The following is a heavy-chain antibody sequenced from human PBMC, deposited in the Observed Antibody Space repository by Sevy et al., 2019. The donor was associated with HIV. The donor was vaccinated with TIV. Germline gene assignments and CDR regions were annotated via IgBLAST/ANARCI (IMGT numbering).Heavy chain of an antibody. V-gene: IGHV3-49*04. CDR1: GFNIADYY. D-gene: IGHD3-10*01. J-gene: IGHJ5*02. CDR2: IITKNHGGTP. CDR3: ARHAREAWRGSGVYYNVTDGFDP. Sequence: GGSLRLSCTGSGFNIADYYMTWVRQAPGKGLDWVGFIITKNHGGTPEYGASVKGRFTISRDDSKKTIYLQMHSLKTVDTGIYYCARHAREAWRGSGVYYNVTDGFDPWGQGTLVTVSS.